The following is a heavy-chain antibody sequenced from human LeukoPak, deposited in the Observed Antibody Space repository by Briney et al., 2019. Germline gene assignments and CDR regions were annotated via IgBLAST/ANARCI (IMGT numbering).Heavy chain of an antibody. CDR1: GFTFSNYA. Sequence: GGSLRLSCAASGFTFSNYAMSWVRQAPGKGLEWVSAINDSGGSTYYADSVKGRFTISRDNSKNTLYLQMNSLRAEDAAVYYCAKAPVTTCSGAYCYPFDYWGQGTLVTVSS. J-gene: IGHJ4*02. CDR3: AKAPVTTCSGAYCYPFDY. D-gene: IGHD2-15*01. V-gene: IGHV3-23*01. CDR2: INDSGGST.